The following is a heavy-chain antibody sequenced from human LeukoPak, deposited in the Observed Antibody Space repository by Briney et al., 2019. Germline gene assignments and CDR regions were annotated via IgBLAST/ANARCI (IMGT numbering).Heavy chain of an antibody. V-gene: IGHV4-38-2*02. CDR3: ARVPSSVTAIDY. CDR1: GYSISSGYY. Sequence: PSETLSLTCTVSGYSISSGYYWVWIRQPPGKGLEWIGSLYYSGSTYYNSSLKSRVTISGDTSKNQFSLKLSSVTAADTAVYYCARVPSSVTAIDYWGQGTLVTVSS. J-gene: IGHJ4*02. CDR2: LYYSGST. D-gene: IGHD2-21*02.